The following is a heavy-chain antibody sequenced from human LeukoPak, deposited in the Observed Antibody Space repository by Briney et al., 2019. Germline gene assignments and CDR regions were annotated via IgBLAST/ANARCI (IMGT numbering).Heavy chain of an antibody. CDR3: AREYYYDSSGYYSYYYYYMDV. V-gene: IGHV4-39*07. Sequence: SETLSLTCTVSGGSISSSSYYWGWIRQPPGKGLEWIGSMYSSGSTYYNPSLKSRVTISVDTSKNQFSLKLSSVTAADTAVYYCAREYYYDSSGYYSYYYYYMDVWGKGTTVTISS. CDR1: GGSISSSSYY. D-gene: IGHD3-22*01. CDR2: MYSSGST. J-gene: IGHJ6*03.